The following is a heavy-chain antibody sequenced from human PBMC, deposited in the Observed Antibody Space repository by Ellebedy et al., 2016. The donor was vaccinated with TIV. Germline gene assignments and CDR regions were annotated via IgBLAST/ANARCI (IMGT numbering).Heavy chain of an antibody. CDR1: GLTFNHYG. J-gene: IGHJ4*02. Sequence: PGGSLRLSCAASGLTFNHYGMHWVRQAPGKGLEWVAVISAAGRDKFYADPVKGRFTISRDNSKNTLYLQMNSLRAEDTAVYYCASGRDDSGYDFHFDYWGQGTLLTVSS. V-gene: IGHV3-30*03. CDR2: ISAAGRDK. D-gene: IGHD5-12*01. CDR3: ASGRDDSGYDFHFDY.